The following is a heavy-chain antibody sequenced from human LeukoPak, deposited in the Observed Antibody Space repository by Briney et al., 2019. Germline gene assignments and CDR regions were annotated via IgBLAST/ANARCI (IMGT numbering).Heavy chain of an antibody. D-gene: IGHD6-19*01. J-gene: IGHJ4*02. CDR2: IDPSDSYT. CDR3: TRQRSGWSLDF. V-gene: IGHV5-10-1*01. Sequence: LGESLKISCKGSGYSFTTYWITWVRQMPGKGLEWMGRIDPSDSYTNYSPSFQGHFTISADKSISTAYLQWSSLKAPDTAMYYCTRQRSGWSLDFWGQGTLVTVSS. CDR1: GYSFTTYW.